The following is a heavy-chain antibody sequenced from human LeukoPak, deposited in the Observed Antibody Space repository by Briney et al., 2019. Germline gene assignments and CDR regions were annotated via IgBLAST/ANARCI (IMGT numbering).Heavy chain of an antibody. J-gene: IGHJ4*02. CDR2: ISGSGGST. V-gene: IGHV3-23*01. D-gene: IGHD3-3*01. CDR1: GFTFSSYA. CDR3: AKDAGSITIFGVVTATYFDY. Sequence: PGGSLRLSCAASGFTFSSYAMSWVRQAPGKGLEWVSAISGSGGSTYYADSVKGRFTISRDNSKNTLYLQMNSLRAEDTAVYYCAKDAGSITIFGVVTATYFDYWGQGTLVTVSS.